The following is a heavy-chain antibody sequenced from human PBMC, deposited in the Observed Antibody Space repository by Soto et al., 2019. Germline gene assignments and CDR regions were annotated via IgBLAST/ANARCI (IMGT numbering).Heavy chain of an antibody. CDR3: ARTKCSGGSCYSWSLDY. CDR2: RYYSEST. CDR1: GGSITTGGYY. V-gene: IGHV4-31*03. Sequence: SETLSLTCTVSGGSITTGGYYWSWIRQLPGKGLEWIGHRYYSESTYYNPSLKSRVSISLDTSKDQFSLKLSFVTAADTAMYYCARTKCSGGSCYSWSLDYWGQGTPVTVSS. J-gene: IGHJ4*02. D-gene: IGHD2-15*01.